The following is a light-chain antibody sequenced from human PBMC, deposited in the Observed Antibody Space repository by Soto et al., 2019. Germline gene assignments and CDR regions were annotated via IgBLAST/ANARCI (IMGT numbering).Light chain of an antibody. V-gene: IGKV1-39*01. J-gene: IGKJ1*01. Sequence: DIQMTQSPSSLSASVGDRVTMTCRASQSISSYLNWYQQKPGKAPKLLIYAASSLQSGVPSRFSGSGSGTDFTLTISSLQLEDVATYYCQQSDSTPCTFGQGTKV. CDR1: QSISSY. CDR3: QQSDSTPCT. CDR2: AAS.